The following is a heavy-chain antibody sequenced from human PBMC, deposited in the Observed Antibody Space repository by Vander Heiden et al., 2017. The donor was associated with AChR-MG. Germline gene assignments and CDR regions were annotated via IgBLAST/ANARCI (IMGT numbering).Heavy chain of an antibody. V-gene: IGHV1-69*06. D-gene: IGHD4-17*01. CDR3: ARSATVVTPGYYYYYMDV. Sequence: QVQLVQSGAEVKKPGSSVQVSCKASGGTFSSYAISWVRQAPGQGLEWMGGIIPIFGTANYAQKFQGRVTITADKSTSTAYMELSSLRSEDTAVYYCARSATVVTPGYYYYYMDVWGKGTTVTVSS. CDR1: GGTFSSYA. CDR2: IIPIFGTA. J-gene: IGHJ6*03.